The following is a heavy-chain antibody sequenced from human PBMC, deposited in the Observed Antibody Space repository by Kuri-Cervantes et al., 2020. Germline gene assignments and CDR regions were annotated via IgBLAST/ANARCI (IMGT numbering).Heavy chain of an antibody. Sequence: ASVKVSCKGSGYSFTSYWIGWVRQAPGQGLEWMGWINPNSGGTNYAQKFQGRVTMTRDTSISTAYMELSRLRSDDTAVYYCARVDGFGETTDYYYYYGMDVWGQGTTVTVSS. J-gene: IGHJ6*02. D-gene: IGHD3-10*01. V-gene: IGHV1-2*02. CDR2: INPNSGGT. CDR3: ARVDGFGETTDYYYYYGMDV. CDR1: GYSFTSYW.